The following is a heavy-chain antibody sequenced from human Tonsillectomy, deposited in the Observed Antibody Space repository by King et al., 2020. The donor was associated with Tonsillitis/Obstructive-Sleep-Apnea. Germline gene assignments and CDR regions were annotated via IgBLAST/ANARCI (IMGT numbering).Heavy chain of an antibody. Sequence: VQLVESGGGLVKPGGSLRLSCAASGINFNNAWMSGVRQAPGKGLEWVGRIKSKTDGETTDYAAPVKGRFTISRDDPKNTLYLQMNSLKIEDTAVYYCTTGTGGSGPDFWGQGTLVTVSS. CDR2: IKSKTDGETT. CDR3: TTGTGGSGPDF. D-gene: IGHD3-16*01. J-gene: IGHJ4*02. CDR1: GINFNNAW. V-gene: IGHV3-15*01.